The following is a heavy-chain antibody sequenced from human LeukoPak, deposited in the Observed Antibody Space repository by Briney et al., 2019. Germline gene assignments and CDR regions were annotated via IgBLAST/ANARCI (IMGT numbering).Heavy chain of an antibody. D-gene: IGHD5-18*01. J-gene: IGHJ4*02. Sequence: TGGSPRLSCAASGFTFSDYYMSWIRQAPGKGLEWVSYISSSGSTIYYADSVKGRFTISRDNAKNSLYLQMNSLRAEDTAVYYCARDHRTYTAMVTLGSDYWGQGTLVTVSS. CDR1: GFTFSDYY. V-gene: IGHV3-11*01. CDR2: ISSSGSTI. CDR3: ARDHRTYTAMVTLGSDY.